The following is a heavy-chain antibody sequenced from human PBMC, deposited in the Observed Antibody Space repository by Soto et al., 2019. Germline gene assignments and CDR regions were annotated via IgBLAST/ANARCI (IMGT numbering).Heavy chain of an antibody. D-gene: IGHD6-19*01. Sequence: PGDSLKISCKGSGYSFTSYWIGWVRQMPGKGLEWMGIIYPGDSDTRYSPSFQGQVTISADKSISTAYLQWSSLKASDTAMYYCARVGQWLATGSYFDYCGQGTLVTLSS. J-gene: IGHJ4*02. CDR2: IYPGDSDT. CDR1: GYSFTSYW. V-gene: IGHV5-51*01. CDR3: ARVGQWLATGSYFDY.